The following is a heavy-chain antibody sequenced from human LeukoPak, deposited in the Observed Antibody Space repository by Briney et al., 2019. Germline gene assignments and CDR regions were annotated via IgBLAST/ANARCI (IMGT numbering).Heavy chain of an antibody. CDR2: IYSGGST. CDR3: AGLHSARPDAFDI. Sequence: GGSLRLPCAASGFTVSSKYMSWVRQAPGKGLEWVSVIYSGGSTYYADSVKGRFTISRDNSKNSLYLEMPTLIADDTAVYYCAGLHSARPDAFDIWGQGTTVTVSS. D-gene: IGHD2-15*01. CDR1: GFTVSSKY. J-gene: IGHJ3*02. V-gene: IGHV3-53*01.